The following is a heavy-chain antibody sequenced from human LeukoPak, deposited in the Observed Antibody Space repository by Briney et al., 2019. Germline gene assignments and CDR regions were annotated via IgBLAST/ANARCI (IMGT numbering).Heavy chain of an antibody. J-gene: IGHJ4*02. D-gene: IGHD2-8*01. V-gene: IGHV1-18*01. CDR3: ARGRYCTNGVCSIGY. CDR1: GYTFTSYG. Sequence: ASVKVSCKASGYTFTSYGISWVRQAPGQGLEWMGWISAYNGNTNYAQKFQGRVTMTRDTSISTAYMELSRLRSDDTAVYYCARGRYCTNGVCSIGYWGQGTLVTVSS. CDR2: ISAYNGNT.